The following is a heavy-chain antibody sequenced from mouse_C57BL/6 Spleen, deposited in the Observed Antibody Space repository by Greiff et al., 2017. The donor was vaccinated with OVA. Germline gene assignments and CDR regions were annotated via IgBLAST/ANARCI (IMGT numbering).Heavy chain of an antibody. D-gene: IGHD3-2*02. Sequence: VQLQQSGAELMKPGASVKISCKATGYTFTGYWIEWVKQRPGNGLEWIGEILPGSGSPTYHEKFKGKATFTADTSSNTAYLQLSSLTTEDSAIYYCARSQLRGAYWGQGTLVTVSA. J-gene: IGHJ3*01. CDR2: ILPGSGSP. CDR3: ARSQLRGAY. V-gene: IGHV1-9*01. CDR1: GYTFTGYW.